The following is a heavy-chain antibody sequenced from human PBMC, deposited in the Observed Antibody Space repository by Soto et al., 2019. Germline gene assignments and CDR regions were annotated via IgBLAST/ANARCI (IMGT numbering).Heavy chain of an antibody. CDR2: ISGSGGST. CDR3: AKDSSGYGDYNWFDP. Sequence: GGSLRLSCAASGFTFSSYAMSWVRQAPGKGLEWVSAISGSGGSTYYADSVKGRFTISRDNSKNTLYLQMNSLRAEDTAVYYCAKDSSGYGDYNWFDPWGQGTLVTVSS. CDR1: GFTFSSYA. J-gene: IGHJ5*02. V-gene: IGHV3-23*01. D-gene: IGHD4-17*01.